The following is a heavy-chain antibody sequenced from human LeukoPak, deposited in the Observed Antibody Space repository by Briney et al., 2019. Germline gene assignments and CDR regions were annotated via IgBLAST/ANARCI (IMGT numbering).Heavy chain of an antibody. CDR2: IYYSGST. J-gene: IGHJ4*02. Sequence: SETLSLTCTVSGGSISSYYWSWIRQPPGKGLEWIGYIYYSGSTNYNPSLKSRVTISVDTSKNQFSLKLSSVTAADTAVYYCARGIAAALTDYWGQGTLVTVSS. D-gene: IGHD6-13*01. CDR3: ARGIAAALTDY. V-gene: IGHV4-59*01. CDR1: GGSISSYY.